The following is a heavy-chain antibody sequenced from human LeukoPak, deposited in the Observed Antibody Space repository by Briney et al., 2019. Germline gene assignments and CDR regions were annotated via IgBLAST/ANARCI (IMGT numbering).Heavy chain of an antibody. Sequence: PGGSLRLPCAAPGFTLSNNYMSSVRQAPGKGLEWVSVIYSGCSTYYADSVKGRFTISRDNSKNTLYLQMNSLRAEDTAVYYCAKGDITMIPDWGQGTLVTVSS. J-gene: IGHJ4*02. CDR2: IYSGCST. CDR1: GFTLSNNY. D-gene: IGHD3-22*01. CDR3: AKGDITMIPD. V-gene: IGHV3-53*01.